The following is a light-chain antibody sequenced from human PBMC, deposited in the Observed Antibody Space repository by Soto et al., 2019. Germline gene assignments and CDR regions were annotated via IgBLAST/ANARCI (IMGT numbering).Light chain of an antibody. CDR3: QQYNNGPPLT. J-gene: IGKJ5*01. CDR2: GAS. Sequence: EIVMTQSPATLSVYPGERATLSCRASQSVSSSLAWYQQKPGQAPRLLIYGASTRATGIPARFSGSGSGTESTLTISSLQSEDFAVYYCQQYNNGPPLTFGQGTRLEIK. V-gene: IGKV3-15*01. CDR1: QSVSSS.